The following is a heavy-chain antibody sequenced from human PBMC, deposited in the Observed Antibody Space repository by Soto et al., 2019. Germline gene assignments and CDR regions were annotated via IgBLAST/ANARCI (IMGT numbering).Heavy chain of an antibody. CDR1: GYSFTSYW. J-gene: IGHJ6*02. CDR3: ATTPYGDSNYYYGMDV. D-gene: IGHD4-17*01. Sequence: GESLKISCKGSGYSFTSYWIGWVRQMPGKGLEWMGIIYPGDSDTRYSPSFQGQVTISADKSISTAYLQWSSLKASDTAMYYCATTPYGDSNYYYGMDVWGQGTKVTVSS. CDR2: IYPGDSDT. V-gene: IGHV5-51*01.